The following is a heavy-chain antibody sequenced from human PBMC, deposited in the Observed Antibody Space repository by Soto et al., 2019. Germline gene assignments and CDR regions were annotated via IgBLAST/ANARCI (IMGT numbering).Heavy chain of an antibody. CDR2: IIPIFGTA. CDR1: GGTFSSNA. J-gene: IGHJ4*02. D-gene: IGHD1-26*01. V-gene: IGHV1-69*13. CDR3: ASIYSGSSPSFGY. Sequence: GASAKVSWKASGGTFSSNAMSRVRQAPGQGLEWMGGIIPIFGTANYAQKFQGRVTITADESTSTAYMELSSLRSEDTAVYYCASIYSGSSPSFGYWGQGTLVTVSS.